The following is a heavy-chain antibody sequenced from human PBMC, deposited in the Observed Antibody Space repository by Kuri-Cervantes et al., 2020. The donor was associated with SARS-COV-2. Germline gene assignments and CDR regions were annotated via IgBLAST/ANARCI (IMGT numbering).Heavy chain of an antibody. V-gene: IGHV1-69*04. J-gene: IGHJ3*02. Sequence: SSVKVSCKASGGTFSSYAISWVRQAPGQGLEWMGRIIPILGTANYAQKFQGRVTITADKSTSTAYMELSSLRSEDTAVYYCASRRGYSYGIAVGDAFDIWGQGTMVTVSS. CDR1: GGTFSSYA. D-gene: IGHD5-18*01. CDR3: ASRRGYSYGIAVGDAFDI. CDR2: IIPILGTA.